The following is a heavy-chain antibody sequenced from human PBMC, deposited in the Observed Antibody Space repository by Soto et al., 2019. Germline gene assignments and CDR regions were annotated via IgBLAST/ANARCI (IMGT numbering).Heavy chain of an antibody. D-gene: IGHD6-19*01. Sequence: ASVKVSCKASGYTFTSYAMHWVRQAPGQRLEWMGWINAGNGNTKYSQKFQGRVTITRDTSASTAYMELSSLRSEDTAVYYCARESSSGLCLDVWGQGTTVTVSS. CDR1: GYTFTSYA. J-gene: IGHJ6*02. CDR2: INAGNGNT. V-gene: IGHV1-3*01. CDR3: ARESSSGLCLDV.